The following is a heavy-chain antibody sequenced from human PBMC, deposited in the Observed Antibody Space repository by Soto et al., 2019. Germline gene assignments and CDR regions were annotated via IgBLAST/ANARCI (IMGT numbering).Heavy chain of an antibody. CDR1: GESISSGGYY. CDR3: ARASSSSSAADY. D-gene: IGHD6-6*01. CDR2: IYDSESA. V-gene: IGHV4-31*03. Sequence: QVQLQESGPGLVKPSQTLSLTCNVSGESISSGGYYWSWIRHHPRKGLEWIGYIYDSESAYYNPSLKSRVTISMDTSKNHFAMRLSFVTDADTAVYYCARASSSSSAADYWGQGTLVTVSS. J-gene: IGHJ4*02.